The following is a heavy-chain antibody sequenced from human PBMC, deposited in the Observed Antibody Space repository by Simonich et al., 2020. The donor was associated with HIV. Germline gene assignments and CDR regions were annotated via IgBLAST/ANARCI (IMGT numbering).Heavy chain of an antibody. D-gene: IGHD1-26*01. CDR2: VNPNSGGT. CDR1: GYTFTDYN. J-gene: IGHJ3*02. V-gene: IGHV1-2*06. Sequence: QVQLVQSGAEVKKPGASVKVSCKASGYTFTDYNIHWVRQAPGQGLEWMGRVNPNSGGTDDPQKFQGRVTMTRDKSITTAYMELSRLRSDDTAFYYCATHGPGSYSSALDIWGQGTMVTVSS. CDR3: ATHGPGSYSSALDI.